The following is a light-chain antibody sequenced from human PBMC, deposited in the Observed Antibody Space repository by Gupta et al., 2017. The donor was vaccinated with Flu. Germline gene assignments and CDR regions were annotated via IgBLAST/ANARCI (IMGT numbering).Light chain of an antibody. V-gene: IGLV2-8*01. CDR2: EVS. CDR1: SSDVGGYNY. J-gene: IGLJ1*01. Sequence: QSALTQPPSASGSPGQSVTISCTGTSSDVGGYNYVSWYQQHPGKAPKLVIYEVSKRPSGVPDRFSGSKSGNTASPTVSGLQAEDEADYYCSSYGGSNNLVFGTGTKVTVV. CDR3: SSYGGSNNLV.